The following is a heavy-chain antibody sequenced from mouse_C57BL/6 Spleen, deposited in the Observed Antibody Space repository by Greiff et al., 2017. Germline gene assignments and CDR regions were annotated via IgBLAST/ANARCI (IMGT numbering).Heavy chain of an antibody. CDR1: GYTFTSYD. D-gene: IGHD1-1*02. J-gene: IGHJ1*03. Sequence: QVQLKESGPELVKPGASVKLSCKASGYTFTSYDINWVKQRPGQGLEWIGWIYPRDGSTKYNEKFKGKATLTVDTSSSTAYMELHSLTSEDSAVYFCARRGSHWYFDVWGTGTTVTVSS. CDR3: ARRGSHWYFDV. CDR2: IYPRDGST. V-gene: IGHV1-85*01.